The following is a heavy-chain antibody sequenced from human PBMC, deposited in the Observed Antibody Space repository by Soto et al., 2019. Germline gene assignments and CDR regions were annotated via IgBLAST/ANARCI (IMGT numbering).Heavy chain of an antibody. J-gene: IGHJ4*02. CDR1: GGSFSGYY. Sequence: SETLSLTCAVYGGSFSGYYWSWIRQPPGKGLEWIGEINHSGSTNYNPSLKSRVTISVDTSKNQFSLKLSSVTAADTAVYYCARGWYYDSSGYSGFDYWGQGTLVTVSS. CDR2: INHSGST. V-gene: IGHV4-34*01. D-gene: IGHD3-22*01. CDR3: ARGWYYDSSGYSGFDY.